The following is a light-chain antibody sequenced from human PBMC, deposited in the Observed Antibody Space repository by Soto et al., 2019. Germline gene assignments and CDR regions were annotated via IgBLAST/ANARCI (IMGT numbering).Light chain of an antibody. Sequence: NFMLTQPHSVSESPGKTVTISCTRSSGSIASNYVQWYQQRPGSAPTTVIYEDNQRPSGVPDRFFGSIDSSSNSASLTISGLKTEDEADYYCQSYDGGWVFGGGTQLTVL. CDR1: SGSIASNY. CDR3: QSYDGGWV. V-gene: IGLV6-57*04. J-gene: IGLJ3*02. CDR2: EDN.